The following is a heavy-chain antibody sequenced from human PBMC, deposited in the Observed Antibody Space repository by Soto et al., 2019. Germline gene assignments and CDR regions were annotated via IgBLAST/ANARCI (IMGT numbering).Heavy chain of an antibody. CDR2: IFSSGNT. CDR1: GASISPYY. J-gene: IGHJ4*01. V-gene: IGHV4-59*01. CDR3: ARGEQYSGRIFDS. Sequence: SETLSVTCTVSGASISPYYWTWIRQPPGKGLEWIGYIFSSGNTNYNPSLKSRVTISVDTSKYQFSLKLSSVTAADTAVYYCARGEQYSGRIFDSWGQGTLVTVSS. D-gene: IGHD1-26*01.